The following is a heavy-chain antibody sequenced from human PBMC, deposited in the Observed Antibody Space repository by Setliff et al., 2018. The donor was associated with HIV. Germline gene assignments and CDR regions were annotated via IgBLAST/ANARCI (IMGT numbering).Heavy chain of an antibody. D-gene: IGHD3-10*01. CDR1: GASISRSTYS. J-gene: IGHJ2*01. V-gene: IGHV4-39*01. CDR3: ARHPAEGSGSYAALKRYFDL. CDR2: IYYSGST. Sequence: LSLTCSVSGASISRSTYSWGWIRQPPGKGLEWIGSIYYSGSTYYNPSLKSRVTISRDTSKNHFSLKLSSVTAADTAIYYCARHPAEGSGSYAALKRYFDLWGRGTLVTVSS.